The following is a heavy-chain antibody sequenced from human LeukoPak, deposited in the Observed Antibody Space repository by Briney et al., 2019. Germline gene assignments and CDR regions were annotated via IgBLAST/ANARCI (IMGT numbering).Heavy chain of an antibody. CDR1: GFTFSSYA. CDR2: ISYDGSNK. D-gene: IGHD3-22*01. Sequence: PGGSLRLSCAASGFTFSSYAMHWVRQAPGKGLEWVAVISYDGSNKYYADSVKGRFTISRDNSKNTLYLQMNSQRAEDTAVYYCARDMYYYNSSAFYHYYYGMDVWGQGTTVTVSS. V-gene: IGHV3-30-3*01. J-gene: IGHJ6*02. CDR3: ARDMYYYNSSAFYHYYYGMDV.